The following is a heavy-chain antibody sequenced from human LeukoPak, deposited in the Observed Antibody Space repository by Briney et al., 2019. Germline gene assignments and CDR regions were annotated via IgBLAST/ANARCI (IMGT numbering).Heavy chain of an antibody. D-gene: IGHD2-21*02. J-gene: IGHJ1*01. Sequence: SETLSLTCTVSGGLVSATTSYWGWIRQPPGKGLEWIGNVYSGGSAYYNPSLRSRATISVDTSKNQFSLKLTSVTAADTAVYYCARPPSIAYCGDDCLQTFQHWGQGTLVIVSS. CDR2: VYSGGSA. CDR3: ARPPSIAYCGDDCLQTFQH. V-gene: IGHV4-39*01. CDR1: GGLVSATTSY.